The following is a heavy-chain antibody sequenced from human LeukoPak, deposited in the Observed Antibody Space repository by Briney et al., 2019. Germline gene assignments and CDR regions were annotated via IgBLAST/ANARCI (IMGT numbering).Heavy chain of an antibody. D-gene: IGHD3-22*01. CDR1: GFTFTSFA. CDR3: AKHSHDGSAPYYEVQLDY. CDR2: ISRSGVAT. Sequence: GGSLRLSCAASGFTFTSFAMSWVRQAPGKGLEWVSTISRSGVATYYANSVKGRFTISRDNSKNTVYLQMNSLRAEDTAIYYCAKHSHDGSAPYYEVQLDYWGQGTLVTASS. V-gene: IGHV3-23*01. J-gene: IGHJ4*02.